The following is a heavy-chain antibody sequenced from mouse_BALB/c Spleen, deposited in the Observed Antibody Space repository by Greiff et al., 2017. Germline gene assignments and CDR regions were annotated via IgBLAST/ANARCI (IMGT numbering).Heavy chain of an antibody. J-gene: IGHJ1*01. Sequence: EVKLVESGPELVKPGASVKISCKASGYTFTDYNMHWVKQSHGKSLEWIGYIYPYNGGTGYNQKFKSKATLTVDNSSSTAYMELRSLTSEDSAVYYCARGGGSSYGGYFDVWGAGTTVTVSS. CDR3: ARGGGSSYGGYFDV. CDR2: IYPYNGGT. V-gene: IGHV1S29*02. CDR1: GYTFTDYN. D-gene: IGHD1-1*01.